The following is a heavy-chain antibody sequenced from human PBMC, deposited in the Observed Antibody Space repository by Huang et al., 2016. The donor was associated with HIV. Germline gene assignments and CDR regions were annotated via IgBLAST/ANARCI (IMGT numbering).Heavy chain of an antibody. CDR1: GGSVSGHY. CDR3: ARASWYEPRSWYFGL. J-gene: IGHJ2*01. CDR2: INDNGST. V-gene: IGHV4-34*01. Sequence: QVQLQQWGAGLLKPSETLSLTCAVYGGSVSGHYWRWIRQPPGKGLEWIAEINDNGSTNYHPSLKSRVTISVHTSRNQFSLKLNSVTAADAAVYYCARASWYEPRSWYFGLWGRGPWSLSPQ. D-gene: IGHD6-13*01.